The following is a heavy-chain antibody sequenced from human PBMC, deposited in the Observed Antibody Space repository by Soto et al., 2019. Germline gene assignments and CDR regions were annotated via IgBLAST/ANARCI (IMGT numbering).Heavy chain of an antibody. J-gene: IGHJ4*02. D-gene: IGHD1-1*01. Sequence: PGGSLRLSCAASGFTFSSYAMTWVRQAPGKGLEWVSGISGSGATTSYADSVKGRFTVSRDNSKNTLYLQMNSLRAEDTAVYYCAKSVYNWNDGFFDYWGQGTLVTVSS. CDR2: ISGSGATT. V-gene: IGHV3-23*01. CDR1: GFTFSSYA. CDR3: AKSVYNWNDGFFDY.